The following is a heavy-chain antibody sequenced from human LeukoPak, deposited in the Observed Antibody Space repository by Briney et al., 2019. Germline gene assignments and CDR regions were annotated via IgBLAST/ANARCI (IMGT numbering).Heavy chain of an antibody. Sequence: PSETLSLTCTVSGGSISSSSYYWGWIRQPPGKGLEWIGSIYYSGSTYYNPSLKSRVTTSVDTSKNQFSLKLSSVTATDTAVFYCARQYTGIDYWGQGTLVTVSS. J-gene: IGHJ4*02. CDR2: IYYSGST. CDR1: GGSISSSSYY. CDR3: ARQYTGIDY. V-gene: IGHV4-39*01. D-gene: IGHD2-2*02.